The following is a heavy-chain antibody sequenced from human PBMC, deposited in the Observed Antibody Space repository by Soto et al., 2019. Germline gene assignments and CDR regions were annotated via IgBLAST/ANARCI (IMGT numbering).Heavy chain of an antibody. D-gene: IGHD1-26*01. V-gene: IGHV1-18*01. CDR1: GYVFASYA. J-gene: IGHJ6*01. Sequence: ASVKVSSKAWGYVFASYAISSLRNSPGQGLEWMGWISAYNGNTNYEQKLQGRVTMSTDTSTSTAYMELRSLRSDDTAVYYCGRRVGVRSGLDIWGEGLMVTVYS. CDR2: ISAYNGNT. CDR3: GRRVGVRSGLDI.